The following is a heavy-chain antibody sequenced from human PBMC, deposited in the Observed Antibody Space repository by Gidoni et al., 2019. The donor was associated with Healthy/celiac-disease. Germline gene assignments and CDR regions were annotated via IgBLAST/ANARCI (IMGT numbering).Heavy chain of an antibody. J-gene: IGHJ5*02. Sequence: QVQLQESGPGLVKPSETLSLTCTGSGGSISSYAWSWIRQPPGKGMEWIGYIYYSGSTNYNPSLKSRVTISVDTSKNQFSLKLSSVTAADTAVYYCARSDYGDNWFDPWGQGTLVTVSS. CDR1: GGSISSYA. D-gene: IGHD4-17*01. CDR3: ARSDYGDNWFDP. V-gene: IGHV4-59*01. CDR2: IYYSGST.